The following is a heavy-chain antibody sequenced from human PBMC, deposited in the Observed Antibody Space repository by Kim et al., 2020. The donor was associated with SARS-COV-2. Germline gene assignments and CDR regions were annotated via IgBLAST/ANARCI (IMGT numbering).Heavy chain of an antibody. CDR3: AKGPIAVVPGGKMWLDP. Sequence: GGSLRLSCAASGLTFRNYGMHWVRQAPGKGLEWVADISYDGTIQNYGDSVEGRFTISRDNSKNTLYLHMNSLRVEDTAVYYCAKGPIAVVPGGKMWLDPWGQGTLVTVSS. J-gene: IGHJ5*02. CDR2: ISYDGTIQ. V-gene: IGHV3-30*18. CDR1: GLTFRNYG. D-gene: IGHD2-2*01.